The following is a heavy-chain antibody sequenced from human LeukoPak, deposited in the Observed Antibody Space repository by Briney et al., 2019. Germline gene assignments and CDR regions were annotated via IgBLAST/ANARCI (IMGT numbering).Heavy chain of an antibody. CDR3: AKDQVISGSEASDI. Sequence: GGSLRLSCAASGFTFSSHTMSWVRQAPGKGLEWVSGISGSGVGTYYTDSVKGRFTISRDNSWNTLYLQMSSLRAEDTAVYYCAKDQVISGSEASDIWGQGTMVTVSS. V-gene: IGHV3-23*01. CDR1: GFTFSSHT. D-gene: IGHD2-21*01. CDR2: ISGSGVGT. J-gene: IGHJ3*02.